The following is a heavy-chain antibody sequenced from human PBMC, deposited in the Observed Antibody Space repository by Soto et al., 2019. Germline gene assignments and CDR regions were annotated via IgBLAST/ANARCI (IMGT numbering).Heavy chain of an antibody. Sequence: ASVKVSCKASGYTFTGYYMHWVRQAPGQGLERMGWINPNSGGTNYAQKFQGWVTMTRDTSISTAYMELSRLRSDDTAVYYCARRPYYYDSSGYPTGRGAFDIWGQGTMVTVSS. CDR3: ARRPYYYDSSGYPTGRGAFDI. J-gene: IGHJ3*02. CDR1: GYTFTGYY. CDR2: INPNSGGT. V-gene: IGHV1-2*04. D-gene: IGHD3-22*01.